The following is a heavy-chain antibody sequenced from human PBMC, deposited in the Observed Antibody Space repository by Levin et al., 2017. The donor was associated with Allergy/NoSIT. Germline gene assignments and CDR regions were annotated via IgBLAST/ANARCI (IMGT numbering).Heavy chain of an antibody. Sequence: GGSLRLSCAASGFTFSSYAMSWVRQAPGKGLEWVSAISGSGGSTYYADSVKGRFTISRDNSKNTLYLQMNSLRAEDTAVYYCAKWFLSLTGYSTYYYYGMDVWGQGTTVTVSS. CDR3: AKWFLSLTGYSTYYYYGMDV. D-gene: IGHD3-9*01. CDR1: GFTFSSYA. CDR2: ISGSGGST. J-gene: IGHJ6*02. V-gene: IGHV3-23*01.